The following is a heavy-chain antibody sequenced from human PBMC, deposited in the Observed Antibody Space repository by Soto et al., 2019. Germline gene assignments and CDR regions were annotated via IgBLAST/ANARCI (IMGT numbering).Heavy chain of an antibody. D-gene: IGHD1-1*01. CDR1: GFPFSTYG. V-gene: IGHV3-30*18. CDR2: ISDDGSDK. J-gene: IGHJ4*02. CDR3: AKNSHNEVVYYFHS. Sequence: QVQLVESGGGVVQPGRSLTLSCAASGFPFSTYGMHWVRQAPAKGLEWVAGISDDGSDKYYADSVKGRFTVSRDNSKTTLYLQSNSLGAEDTAVYYCAKNSHNEVVYYFHSWAQGTLVTVSS.